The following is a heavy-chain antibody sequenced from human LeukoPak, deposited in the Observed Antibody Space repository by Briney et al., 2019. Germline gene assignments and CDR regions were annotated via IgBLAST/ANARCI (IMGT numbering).Heavy chain of an antibody. D-gene: IGHD3-22*01. V-gene: IGHV3-23*01. J-gene: IGHJ4*02. CDR2: ISGSGGST. CDR1: GFTFSGYA. Sequence: PGGSLRLSCAASGFTFSGYAMSWVRQAPGKGLEWVSAISGSGGSTYYADSVKGRFTISRDNSKNTLYLQMNSLRAEDTAVYYCAKRRSDSSGYYEYYFDYWGQGTLVTVSS. CDR3: AKRRSDSSGYYEYYFDY.